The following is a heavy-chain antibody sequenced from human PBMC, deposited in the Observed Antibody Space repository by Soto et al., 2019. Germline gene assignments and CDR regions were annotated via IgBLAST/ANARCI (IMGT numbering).Heavy chain of an antibody. D-gene: IGHD3-22*01. CDR2: ISGSGGST. J-gene: IGHJ3*02. CDR3: AKPQDDYYDSSGYYYSFDI. V-gene: IGHV3-23*01. Sequence: GGSLRLSCAASGFTFSSYAMSWVRQAPGKGLEWVSAISGSGGSTYYADSVKGRFTISRDNSKNTLYLQMNSLRAEDTAVYYCAKPQDDYYDSSGYYYSFDIWGQGTMVTVSS. CDR1: GFTFSSYA.